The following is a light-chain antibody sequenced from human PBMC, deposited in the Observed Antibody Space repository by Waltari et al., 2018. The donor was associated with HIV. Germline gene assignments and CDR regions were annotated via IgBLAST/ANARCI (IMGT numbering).Light chain of an antibody. Sequence: QSVLAQPRSVSGTPGQTVNISCSGSTSNVRNNYVYWYQQVTGVAPKLLIYRNSHRPSGVPDCFSGSKSGTAGSLAISGLRTEDEAEYYCAVWDDRLSGRLFGGGTKVTVL. CDR3: AVWDDRLSGRL. J-gene: IGLJ2*01. CDR2: RNS. CDR1: TSNVRNNY. V-gene: IGLV1-47*01.